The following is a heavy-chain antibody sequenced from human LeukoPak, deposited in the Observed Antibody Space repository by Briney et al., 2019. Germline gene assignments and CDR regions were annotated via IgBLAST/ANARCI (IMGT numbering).Heavy chain of an antibody. Sequence: SETLSLTCTVSGGSISGYSWSWIRQSAAKGLEWIGRVYTSGNTNYNPSFKSRVTMSIDTSKKQFSLKLYSVTVADTAVYYCARVRSFFDYWGQGTLVTVSS. CDR2: VYTSGNT. V-gene: IGHV4-4*07. J-gene: IGHJ4*02. CDR3: ARVRSFFDY. CDR1: GGSISGYS.